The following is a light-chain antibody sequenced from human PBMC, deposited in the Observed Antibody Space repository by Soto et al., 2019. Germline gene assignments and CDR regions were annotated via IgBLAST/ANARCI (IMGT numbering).Light chain of an antibody. CDR2: GAS. V-gene: IGKV3-20*01. CDR3: QQYGSSPFT. Sequence: ESVLTQSPGTLSMSPGERATLSCRASQSVSSSYSAWYQQTPGQAPRLLIYGASRRATGIPDRFSGSGSGTDFTLTISRLAPEDFAVYYCQQYGSSPFTFGPGTKVDIK. CDR1: QSVSSSY. J-gene: IGKJ3*01.